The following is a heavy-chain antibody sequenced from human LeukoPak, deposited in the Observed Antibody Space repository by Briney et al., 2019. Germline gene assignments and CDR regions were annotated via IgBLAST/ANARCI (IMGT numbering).Heavy chain of an antibody. CDR2: ISAYNGNT. CDR3: ARDLEPTGSGSYEVAFDY. Sequence: ASVKVSCKASGYTFTSYYMHWVRQAPGQGLEWMGWISAYNGNTNYAQKLQGRVTMTTDTSTSTAYMELRSLRSDDTAVYYCARDLEPTGSGSYEVAFDYWGQGTLVTVSS. CDR1: GYTFTSYY. J-gene: IGHJ4*02. V-gene: IGHV1-18*04. D-gene: IGHD3-10*01.